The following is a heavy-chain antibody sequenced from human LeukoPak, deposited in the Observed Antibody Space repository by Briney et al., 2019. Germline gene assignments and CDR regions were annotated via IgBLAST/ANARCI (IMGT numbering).Heavy chain of an antibody. V-gene: IGHV1-46*01. CDR1: GYTFIGYY. D-gene: IGHD4-23*01. CDR2: INPSGGST. CDR3: ARDYYGGEYYYYYMDV. Sequence: ASVKVSCKASGYTFIGYYMHWVRQAPGQGLEWMGIINPSGGSTSYAQKFQGRVTMTRDTSTSTVYMEVSSLRSEDTAVYYCARDYYGGEYYYYYMDVWGKGTTVTISS. J-gene: IGHJ6*03.